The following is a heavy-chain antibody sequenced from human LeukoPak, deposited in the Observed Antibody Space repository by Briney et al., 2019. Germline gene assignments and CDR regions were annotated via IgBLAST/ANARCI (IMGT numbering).Heavy chain of an antibody. CDR1: GFTFSSYA. V-gene: IGHV3-23*01. CDR3: AKDLNFWSGYYDGFDY. J-gene: IGHJ4*02. CDR2: ISGSGGST. D-gene: IGHD3-3*01. Sequence: GGSLRLSCAASGFTFSSYAMSWVRQAPGKGLEWVSAISGSGGSTYYADSVKGRFTTSRDNSKNTLYLQMNSLRAGDTAVYYCAKDLNFWSGYYDGFDYWGQGTLVTVSS.